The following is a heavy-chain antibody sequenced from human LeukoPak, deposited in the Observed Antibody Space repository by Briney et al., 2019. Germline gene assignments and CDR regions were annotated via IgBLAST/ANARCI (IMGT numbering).Heavy chain of an antibody. Sequence: GGSLRLSCAASGFTVITNDMTWVRQARGEALEWASVLYSDGNTRYADSVQGRFTISRDNSKNTLYLEMNSLSPDDMAVYYCARGVEPLAANTLAYWGQGTLVTVSS. CDR2: LYSDGNT. J-gene: IGHJ4*02. CDR1: GFTVITND. CDR3: ARGVEPLAANTLAY. D-gene: IGHD1-14*01. V-gene: IGHV3-53*01.